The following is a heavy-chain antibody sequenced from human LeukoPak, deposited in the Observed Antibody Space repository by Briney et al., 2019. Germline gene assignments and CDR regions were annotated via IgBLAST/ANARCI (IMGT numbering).Heavy chain of an antibody. CDR3: ASGRLEPHRFDY. V-gene: IGHV4-39*07. D-gene: IGHD1-1*01. J-gene: IGHJ4*02. CDR1: GGSISSSSYY. Sequence: PSETLSLTCTVSGGSISSSSYYWGWIRQPPGKGLEWIGSIYYSGSTYYNPSLKSRVTISVDTSKNQFSLKLSSVTAADTAVYYCASGRLEPHRFDYWGQGTLVTVSS. CDR2: IYYSGST.